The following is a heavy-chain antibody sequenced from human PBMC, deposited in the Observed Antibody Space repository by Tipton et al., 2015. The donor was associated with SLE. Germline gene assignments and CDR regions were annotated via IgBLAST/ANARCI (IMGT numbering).Heavy chain of an antibody. Sequence: TLSLTCAVSGGSISSGGYSWSWIRQPPRKGLEWIGYIYHSGSTYYNPSLKTRVTISVDTSKNQFSLKLSSVTAADTAVYYCARIDYYGSGSYINAPYYYYGMDVWGQGTTVTVSS. CDR3: ARIDYYGSGSYINAPYYYYGMDV. CDR2: IYHSGST. V-gene: IGHV4-30-2*02. CDR1: GGSISSGGYS. D-gene: IGHD3-10*01. J-gene: IGHJ6*02.